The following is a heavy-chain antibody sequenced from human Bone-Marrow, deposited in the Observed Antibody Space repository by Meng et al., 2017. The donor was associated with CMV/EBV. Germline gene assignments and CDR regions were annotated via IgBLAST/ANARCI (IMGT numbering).Heavy chain of an antibody. CDR3: ARDNGGWFGELGAFDI. CDR1: GYTFTGYY. Sequence: ASVKVSCKASGYTFTGYYMHWVRQAPGQGLEWMGWINPNSGGTNYAQKFQGRVTMTRDTSISTAYMELSRLRSADTAVYYCARDNGGWFGELGAFDIWGQGTMVTVSS. CDR2: INPNSGGT. D-gene: IGHD3-10*01. V-gene: IGHV1-2*02. J-gene: IGHJ3*02.